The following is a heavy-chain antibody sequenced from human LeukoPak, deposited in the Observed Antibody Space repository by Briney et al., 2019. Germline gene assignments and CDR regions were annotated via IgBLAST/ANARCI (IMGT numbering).Heavy chain of an antibody. D-gene: IGHD6-19*01. CDR2: IYYSGST. CDR3: ARGASVAGTSRYGLGFDY. CDR1: GGSVSSGSYY. Sequence: LETLSLTCTVSGGSVSSGSYYWSWIRQPPGKRLEWIGYIYYSGSTNYNPSLKRRVTISVDTSKNQFSLKLSSVTAADTAVYYCARGASVAGTSRYGLGFDYWGQGTLVTVSS. J-gene: IGHJ4*02. V-gene: IGHV4-61*01.